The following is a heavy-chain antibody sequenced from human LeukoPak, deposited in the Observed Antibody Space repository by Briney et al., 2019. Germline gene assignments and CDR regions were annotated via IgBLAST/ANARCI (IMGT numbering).Heavy chain of an antibody. J-gene: IGHJ4*02. CDR1: GFAFDDYA. Sequence: GGSLRLSCAASGFAFDDYAMHWVRQVPGKGLEWVSGINWSSANIYYADSVKGRFTVSRDNAKYSLYLQMNNLRVEDTALYYCAKDFSSGFYYFDYWGQGSLVTVSS. D-gene: IGHD3-22*01. CDR3: AKDFSSGFYYFDY. V-gene: IGHV3-9*01. CDR2: INWSSANI.